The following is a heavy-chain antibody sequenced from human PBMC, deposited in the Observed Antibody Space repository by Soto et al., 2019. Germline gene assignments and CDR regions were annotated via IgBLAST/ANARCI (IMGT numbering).Heavy chain of an antibody. Sequence: RRLSCAASGFTFSRYPMSWVRQAPGKGLEWVSTITENSGLTFYADSVKGRFASSRDNSKDTVFLHMNSLKVEDTGIYYCAKGHLSGSYYSGYFDYWGQGTLVTVSS. J-gene: IGHJ4*02. CDR2: ITENSGLT. CDR3: AKGHLSGSYYSGYFDY. D-gene: IGHD1-26*01. CDR1: GFTFSRYP. V-gene: IGHV3-23*01.